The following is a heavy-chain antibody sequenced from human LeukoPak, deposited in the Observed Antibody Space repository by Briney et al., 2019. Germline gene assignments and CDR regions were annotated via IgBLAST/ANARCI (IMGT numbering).Heavy chain of an antibody. CDR3: AKASYYHPI. J-gene: IGHJ3*02. Sequence: HPGGSLRLSCAASGFSFTNFAMSWVRQAPGKGLEWVSTVSGSGDSTNYADSVKGRFTISRDNSKNTLSLQMNSLRPEDTAVYYCAKASYYHPIWGQGTMVTVSS. V-gene: IGHV3-23*01. CDR1: GFSFTNFA. CDR2: VSGSGDST. D-gene: IGHD3-3*02.